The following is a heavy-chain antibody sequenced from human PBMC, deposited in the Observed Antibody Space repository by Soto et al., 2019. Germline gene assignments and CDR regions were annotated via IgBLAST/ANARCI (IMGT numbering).Heavy chain of an antibody. D-gene: IGHD6-19*01. CDR2: IKQDGSEK. J-gene: IGHJ4*02. CDR3: AKAEAVAGEYFDY. CDR1: GFTFSSYW. Sequence: PGGSLRLSCAASGFTFSSYWMSWVRQAPGKGLEWVANIKQDGSEKYYVDSVKGRFTISRDNAKNSLYLQMNSLRAEDTAVYYCAKAEAVAGEYFDYWGQGTLVTVSS. V-gene: IGHV3-7*01.